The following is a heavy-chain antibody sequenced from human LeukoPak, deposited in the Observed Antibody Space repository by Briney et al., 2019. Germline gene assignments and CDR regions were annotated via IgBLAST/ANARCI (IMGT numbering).Heavy chain of an antibody. J-gene: IGHJ3*02. V-gene: IGHV3-21*01. CDR3: AREQYCSSTSCYRNDAFDI. Sequence: GGSLRLSCAASGFTFSSYSMNWVRQAPGKGLEWVSSISSSSYIYYADSVKGRFTISRDNAKNSLYLQMNSLRAEDTAVYYCAREQYCSSTSCYRNDAFDIWGQGTMVTVSS. D-gene: IGHD2-2*01. CDR2: ISSSSYI. CDR1: GFTFSSYS.